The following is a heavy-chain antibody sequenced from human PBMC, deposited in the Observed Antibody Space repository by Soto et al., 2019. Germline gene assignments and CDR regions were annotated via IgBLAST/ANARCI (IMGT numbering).Heavy chain of an antibody. V-gene: IGHV2-5*02. J-gene: IGHJ4*02. CDR2: IYWDDDK. CDR3: AHSFYDDVWGTYHYYFDY. CDR1: GFSLSTSGVG. Sequence: QITLKESGPTLVKPTQTLTLTCTFSGFSLSTSGVGVGWIRQPPGKALEWLALIYWDDDKRYSPSLKSRLTITKDTSKNQVVLTMTNMDPVDTATYYCAHSFYDDVWGTYHYYFDYWGQGTLVTVSS. D-gene: IGHD3-16*02.